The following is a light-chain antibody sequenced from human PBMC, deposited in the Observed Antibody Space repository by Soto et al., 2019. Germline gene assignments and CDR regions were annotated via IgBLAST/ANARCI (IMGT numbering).Light chain of an antibody. J-gene: IGLJ2*01. V-gene: IGLV2-14*01. CDR3: SSYTSSSTPL. CDR1: SSDVGGYNY. CDR2: EVS. Sequence: QSALTQPASVSVSPGQSITISCTGTSSDVGGYNYVSWYQQHPGKAPKLMIYEVSNRPSGVSNRFSGSKSGNTASLTISGLQAEDEADYYCSSYTSSSTPLFGGGTKVTVL.